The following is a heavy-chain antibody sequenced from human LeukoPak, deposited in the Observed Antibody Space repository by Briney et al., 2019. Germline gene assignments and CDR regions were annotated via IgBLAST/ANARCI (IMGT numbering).Heavy chain of an antibody. D-gene: IGHD2-2*01. CDR3: ARYRSSTNSFDP. V-gene: IGHV4-30-4*08. CDR1: GGSISSGDYY. Sequence: SETLSLTCTVSGGSISSGDYYWSWIRQPPGKGLEWIGYIYYSGSTYYNPSLKSRVTISVDTSKNQFSLKLSSVTAADTAVYYCARYRSSTNSFDPWGQGTLVTVSS. J-gene: IGHJ5*02. CDR2: IYYSGST.